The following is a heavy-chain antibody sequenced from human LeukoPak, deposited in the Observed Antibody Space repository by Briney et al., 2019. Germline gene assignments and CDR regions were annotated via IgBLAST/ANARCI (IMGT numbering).Heavy chain of an antibody. J-gene: IGHJ4*02. CDR3: ARADGGYSGYGGVYYFDY. V-gene: IGHV1-69*13. D-gene: IGHD5-12*01. CDR1: GGTFSSYA. CDR2: IIPIFGTA. Sequence: GASVKVSCKASGGTFSSYAISWVRQAPGQGLEWMGGIIPIFGTANYAQKFQGRVTITADESTSTAYMELSSLRSDDTAVYYCARADGGYSGYGGVYYFDYWGQGTLVTVSS.